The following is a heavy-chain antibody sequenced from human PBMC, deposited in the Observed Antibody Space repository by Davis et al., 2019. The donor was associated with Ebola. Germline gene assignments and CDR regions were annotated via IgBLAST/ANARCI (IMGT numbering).Heavy chain of an antibody. Sequence: GESLKISCAASGFTFSSYAMSWVRQAPGKGLEWVSAISGSGDTTYFADSVKGRFTISRDNAKNSLYLQMNSLRAEDTAVYYCARNQDNWNYAGFRYYYYYMDVWGKGTTVTVSS. J-gene: IGHJ6*03. CDR1: GFTFSSYA. D-gene: IGHD1-7*01. CDR3: ARNQDNWNYAGFRYYYYYMDV. V-gene: IGHV3-23*01. CDR2: ISGSGDTT.